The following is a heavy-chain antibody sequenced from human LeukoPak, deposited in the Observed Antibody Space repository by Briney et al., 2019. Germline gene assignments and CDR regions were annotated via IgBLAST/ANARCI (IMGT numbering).Heavy chain of an antibody. D-gene: IGHD6-19*01. CDR2: IYYSGST. V-gene: IGHV4-59*01. CDR3: ARLGSGWPFDY. J-gene: IGHJ4*02. Sequence: PSETLSLTCTVSGGSISSYYWSWIRQPPGKGLEWIGYIYYSGSTKYNPSLKSRVTISVDTSKNQFSLKLRSVTAADTAVYYCARLGSGWPFDYWGQGTLVTVSS. CDR1: GGSISSYY.